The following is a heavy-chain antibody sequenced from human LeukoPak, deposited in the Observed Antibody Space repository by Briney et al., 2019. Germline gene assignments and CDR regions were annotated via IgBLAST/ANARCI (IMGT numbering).Heavy chain of an antibody. V-gene: IGHV3-74*01. D-gene: IGHD5-12*01. J-gene: IGHJ6*02. Sequence: PGGSLRLSCAASGFTFNTYWMHWVRQAPGKGLVWVSRINSDGSSTSYADSVKGRFTISRDNAKNTLYLQMNSLRAEDTAVYYCARGGGEWLRFSPNYYYYGMDVWGQGTTVTVSS. CDR1: GFTFNTYW. CDR2: INSDGSST. CDR3: ARGGGEWLRFSPNYYYYGMDV.